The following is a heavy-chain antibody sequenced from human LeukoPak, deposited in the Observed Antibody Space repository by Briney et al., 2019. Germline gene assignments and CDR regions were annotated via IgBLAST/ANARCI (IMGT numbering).Heavy chain of an antibody. J-gene: IGHJ4*02. CDR2: IKSKTDGGTT. V-gene: IGHV3-15*01. CDR1: GFTFSNAW. Sequence: PGGSLRLSCAASGFTFSNAWMSWVRQAPGKGLEWVGRIKSKTDGGTTDYAAPVKGRFTISRDDSKNTLYLQMNSLKTEDTAVYYCTTLVFGVVTEPNLVDYWGQGTLVTVSS. CDR3: TTLVFGVVTEPNLVDY. D-gene: IGHD3-3*01.